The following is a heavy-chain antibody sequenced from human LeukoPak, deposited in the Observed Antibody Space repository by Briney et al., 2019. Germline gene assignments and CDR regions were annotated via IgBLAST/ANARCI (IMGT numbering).Heavy chain of an antibody. CDR3: ARHLKVGSATHDGFDI. Sequence: SETLSLTCTVSGGSISSSSYYWGCIRQPPGKGLECIGSIYYSGSTYYNPSLKSRVTISVDTSKNQFSLKLSSVTAADTAVYYCARHLKVGSATHDGFDIWGQGTMVTVSS. V-gene: IGHV4-39*01. CDR1: GGSISSSSYY. CDR2: IYYSGST. J-gene: IGHJ3*02. D-gene: IGHD5-12*01.